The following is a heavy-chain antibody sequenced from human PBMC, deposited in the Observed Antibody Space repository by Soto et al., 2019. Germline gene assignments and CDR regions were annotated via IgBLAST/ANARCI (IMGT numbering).Heavy chain of an antibody. CDR1: GFSFRSDW. Sequence: EEELVESGGGLVQPGGSLRLTCAVSGFSFRSDWMNWVRQAPGKGLEWVAHTNQDGSEKYYVDSVKGRFTIFRDNAKNSLYLQMNSLRAEDPAVYYCSGGVGDAIWGQGTLVTVSS. CDR2: TNQDGSEK. D-gene: IGHD1-26*01. V-gene: IGHV3-7*04. J-gene: IGHJ4*02. CDR3: SGGVGDAI.